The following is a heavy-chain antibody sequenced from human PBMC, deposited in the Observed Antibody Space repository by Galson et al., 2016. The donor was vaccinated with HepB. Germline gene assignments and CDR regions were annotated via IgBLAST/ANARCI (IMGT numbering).Heavy chain of an antibody. D-gene: IGHD6-13*01. V-gene: IGHV1-46*01. CDR2: INPNGGST. CDR1: GYTFTRYY. Sequence: SVKVSCKASGYTFTRYYMHWVRQAPGQGLEWMGIINPNGGSTSYSRKFQGRVTMTRDTSTSTVYMELSSLRSEDTAVYYCARASSRDSSSWYGAEYFQHWGQGTLVTVSS. J-gene: IGHJ1*01. CDR3: ARASSRDSSSWYGAEYFQH.